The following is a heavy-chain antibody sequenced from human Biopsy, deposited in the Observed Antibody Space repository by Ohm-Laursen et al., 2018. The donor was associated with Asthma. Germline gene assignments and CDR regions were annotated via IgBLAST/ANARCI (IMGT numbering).Heavy chain of an antibody. CDR1: GAYIGSRDHH. D-gene: IGHD4-17*01. CDR2: VFWSGTT. CDR3: ARVASYGDLYFGIDV. V-gene: IGHV4-30-4*01. J-gene: IGHJ6*02. Sequence: SETLSLTCTVGGAYIGSRDHHWSWIRQSPGPGLEWIGFVFWSGTTHYNRSLERRLSISIDTTRNEFSMTLRSVTAADTAVYFCARVASYGDLYFGIDVWGPGTTVSVS.